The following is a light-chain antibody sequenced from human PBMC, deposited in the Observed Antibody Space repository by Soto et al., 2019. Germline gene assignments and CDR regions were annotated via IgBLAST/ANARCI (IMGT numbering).Light chain of an antibody. CDR2: GAS. V-gene: IGKV3-15*01. CDR1: QSVSSN. Sequence: EIVLTQSPATLSVSPGERATLSCRASQSVSSNLAWYQQKPGQAPRLLIYGASTRATGSPARLSGSGSGTEFTVTISSLQSEDFAVYYCQQYNNWPRELSFGGGTKVEIK. J-gene: IGKJ4*01. CDR3: QQYNNWPRELS.